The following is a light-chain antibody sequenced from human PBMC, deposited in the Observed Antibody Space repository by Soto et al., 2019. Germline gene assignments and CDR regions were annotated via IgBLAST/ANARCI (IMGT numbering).Light chain of an antibody. Sequence: DLQMTQSPSSLSASVGDRVTITCRASQSISNRLNWYQQKPGKAPKLLIYTASTLQTGVPSRFIGSGSGTDFTLTISSLQPEDSATYYCQQSYSTPPDTFGQGTKLEIK. CDR3: QQSYSTPPDT. J-gene: IGKJ2*01. CDR2: TAS. V-gene: IGKV1-39*01. CDR1: QSISNR.